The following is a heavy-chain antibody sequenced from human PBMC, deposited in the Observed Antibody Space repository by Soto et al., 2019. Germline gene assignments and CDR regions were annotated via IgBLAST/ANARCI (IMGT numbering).Heavy chain of an antibody. D-gene: IGHD6-19*01. V-gene: IGHV3-48*02. CDR2: ITSDTKTI. CDR1: GLTFIVYI. CDR3: ARSVEGHFDY. J-gene: IGHJ4*02. Sequence: EVQLVESGGDLVQRGGSLSLSWVASGLTFIVYILNWVRQARGKGREWFSYITSDTKTIKYADSVKGRFTISRDNAKNSVYLQMNSLRDEDTAVYYCARSVEGHFDYWGQGTVVTVSS.